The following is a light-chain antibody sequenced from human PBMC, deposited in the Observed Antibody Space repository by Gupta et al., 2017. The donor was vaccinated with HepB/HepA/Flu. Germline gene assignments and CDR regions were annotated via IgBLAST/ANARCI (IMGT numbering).Light chain of an antibody. J-gene: IGKJ4*01. CDR1: QNLLSTNGNND. Sequence: DSVMTQSPLSRPVTPGERASMSCRPSQNLLSTNGNNDVDWYLQKPGQSPQLLIYLGSTRASGVPDRISGSGSGTDFTLSISRVEAEDVGVYYCMQAITAPFTFGGGTRVEIK. V-gene: IGKV2-28*01. CDR2: LGS. CDR3: MQAITAPFT.